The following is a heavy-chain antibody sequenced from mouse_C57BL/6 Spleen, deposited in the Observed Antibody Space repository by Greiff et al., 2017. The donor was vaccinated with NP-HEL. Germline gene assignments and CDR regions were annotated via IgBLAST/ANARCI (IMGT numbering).Heavy chain of an antibody. CDR1: GYTFTSYW. D-gene: IGHD4-1*01. J-gene: IGHJ2*01. CDR3: ARTADWDLDY. V-gene: IGHV1-52*01. Sequence: QVQLQQPGAELVRPGSSVKLSCKASGYTFTSYWMHWVKQRPIQGLEWIGNIDPSDSETHYTQKFKDKATLTVDKSSSTAYMQLSSLTSEDSAVYYCARTADWDLDYWGQGTTLTVSS. CDR2: IDPSDSET.